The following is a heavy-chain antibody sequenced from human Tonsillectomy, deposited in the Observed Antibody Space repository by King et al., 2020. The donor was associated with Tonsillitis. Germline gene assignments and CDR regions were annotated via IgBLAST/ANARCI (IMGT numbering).Heavy chain of an antibody. CDR2: INPKPGVT. J-gene: IGHJ4*02. CDR1: GYTFIDYY. V-gene: IGHV1-2*02. Sequence: QLVQSGAEVRKPGASVKVSCTVSGYTFIDYYIHWVRQAPGQGLEWMGWINPKPGVTNSAQRFQGRVTLTRDSSISTAYMQLTSLRSDDTALYYCASQFCTTTSCHVDYWGQGTLVTVSS. D-gene: IGHD2-2*01. CDR3: ASQFCTTTSCHVDY.